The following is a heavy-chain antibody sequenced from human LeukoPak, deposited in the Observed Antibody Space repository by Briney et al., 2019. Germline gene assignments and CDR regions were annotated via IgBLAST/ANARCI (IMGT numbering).Heavy chain of an antibody. J-gene: IGHJ5*02. CDR2: ISVYNGHT. CDR3: ARFCSGGGCYHNWFDP. CDR1: DYTFTSYG. Sequence: ASVKVSCKASDYTFTSYGISWVRQAPGQRLEWMGWISVYNGHTTYAQKFQDRVTMTTDTSTNTAYMELRSLRSDDTAVYYCARFCSGGGCYHNWFDPWGQGTLVSVSS. D-gene: IGHD2-15*01. V-gene: IGHV1-18*01.